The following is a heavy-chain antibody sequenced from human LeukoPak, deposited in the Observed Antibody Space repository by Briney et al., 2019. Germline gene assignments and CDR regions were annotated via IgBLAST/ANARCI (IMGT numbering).Heavy chain of an antibody. CDR3: ARGGYCSGGSCYNWFDP. CDR2: IYYSGST. CDR1: GGSISGTSYY. D-gene: IGHD2-15*01. Sequence: PSETLSLTCTVSGGSISGTSYYWGWIRQPPGKGLEWIGSIYYSGSTYYNPSLKSRVTISVDTSKNQFSLKLSSVTAADTAVYYCARGGYCSGGSCYNWFDPWGQGTLVTVSS. J-gene: IGHJ5*02. V-gene: IGHV4-39*07.